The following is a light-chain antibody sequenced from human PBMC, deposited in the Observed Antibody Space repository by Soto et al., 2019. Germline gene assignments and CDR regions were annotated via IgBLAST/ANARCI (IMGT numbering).Light chain of an antibody. CDR2: DVS. Sequence: QSALTQPASVSGSPGQSITISCTGSSSDIGDYKYVSWYKQHPGKAPQLMIYDVSNRPAGVSNRFSGSKSGNTASLTISGLQAEDEADYYFSSYTSTSFVIFGGGTKLTVL. CDR1: SSDIGDYKY. V-gene: IGLV2-14*01. J-gene: IGLJ2*01. CDR3: SSYTSTSFVI.